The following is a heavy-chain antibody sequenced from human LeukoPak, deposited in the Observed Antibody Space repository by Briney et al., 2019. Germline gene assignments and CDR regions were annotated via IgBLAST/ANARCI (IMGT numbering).Heavy chain of an antibody. Sequence: ASVKVSCKASGYTFTGYYIHWVRQAPGQGLEWVGWINPNSGGTNYAQKFQGRVTMTRDTSISTAYMELSRLRSDDTAVYYCARDLSGYSKGYWGQGTLVTVSS. CDR3: ARDLSGYSKGY. D-gene: IGHD3-22*01. V-gene: IGHV1-2*02. J-gene: IGHJ4*02. CDR1: GYTFTGYY. CDR2: INPNSGGT.